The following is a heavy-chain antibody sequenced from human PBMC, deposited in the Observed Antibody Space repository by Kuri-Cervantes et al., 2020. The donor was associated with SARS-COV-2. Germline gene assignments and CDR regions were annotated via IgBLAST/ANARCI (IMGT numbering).Heavy chain of an antibody. CDR2: ISSSSSYI. D-gene: IGHD3-9*01. Sequence: GESLKISCAASGFTFDDYAMHWVRQAPGKGLEWVSSISSSSSYIYYADSVKGRFTISRDNAKNSLYLQMNSLRAEDTAVYYCARGPRVYDILTGYYCAFDIWGQGTMVTVSS. V-gene: IGHV3-21*01. CDR3: ARGPRVYDILTGYYCAFDI. J-gene: IGHJ3*02. CDR1: GFTFDDYA.